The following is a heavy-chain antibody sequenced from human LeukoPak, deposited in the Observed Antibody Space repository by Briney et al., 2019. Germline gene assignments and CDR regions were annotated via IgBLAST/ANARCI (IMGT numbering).Heavy chain of an antibody. CDR1: GGSISSGGYY. V-gene: IGHV4-31*03. CDR2: IYYSGSA. J-gene: IGHJ4*02. CDR3: AVATVSPAFDY. D-gene: IGHD4-11*01. Sequence: SETLSLTCTVSGGSISSGGYYWSWIRQHPGKGLEWIGYIYYSGSAYYNPSLKSRVTISVDTSKNQFSLKLSSVTAADTAVYYCAVATVSPAFDYWGQGTLVTVSS.